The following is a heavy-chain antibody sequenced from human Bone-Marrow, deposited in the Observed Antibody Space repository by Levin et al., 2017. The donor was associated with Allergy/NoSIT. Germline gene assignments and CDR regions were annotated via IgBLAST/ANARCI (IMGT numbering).Heavy chain of an antibody. CDR1: GFTFDDYA. V-gene: IGHV3-9*01. J-gene: IGHJ4*02. CDR3: AKDVKPFLEWLFSGFDY. CDR2: ISWNSGSI. D-gene: IGHD3-3*02. Sequence: PGGSLRLSCAASGFTFDDYAMHWVRQAPGKGLEWVSGISWNSGSIGYADSVKGRFTISRDNAKNSLYLQMNSLRAEDTALYYCAKDVKPFLEWLFSGFDYWGQGTLVTVSS.